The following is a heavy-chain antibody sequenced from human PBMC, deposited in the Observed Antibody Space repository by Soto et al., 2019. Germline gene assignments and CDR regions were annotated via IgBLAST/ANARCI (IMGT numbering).Heavy chain of an antibody. V-gene: IGHV6-1*01. CDR1: GDSVSSNSAA. D-gene: IGHD2-15*01. CDR3: ASSVGGRSEDAFDI. J-gene: IGHJ3*02. CDR2: TYYRSKWYN. Sequence: PSQTLSLTCAISGDSVSSNSAAWNWIRQSPSRGLEWLGRTYYRSKWYNDYAVSVKSRITINPDTSKNQFSLQLNSVAPEDTAVYYYASSVGGRSEDAFDIWGQGTMVTVSS.